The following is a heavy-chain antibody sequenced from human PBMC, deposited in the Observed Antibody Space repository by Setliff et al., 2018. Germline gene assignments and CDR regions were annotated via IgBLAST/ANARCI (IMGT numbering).Heavy chain of an antibody. J-gene: IGHJ5*02. CDR1: GGSISSSSYY. V-gene: IGHV4-39*01. CDR3: ARLSFSSIAARRHFDP. Sequence: SETLSLTCTVSGGSISSSSYYWGWIRQPPGKGLEWIGSIYYSGSTYYNPSLKSRVTISVDTSKNQFSLKLSSVTAADTAVYYCARLSFSSIAARRHFDPWGQGTLVTSPQ. D-gene: IGHD6-6*01. CDR2: IYYSGST.